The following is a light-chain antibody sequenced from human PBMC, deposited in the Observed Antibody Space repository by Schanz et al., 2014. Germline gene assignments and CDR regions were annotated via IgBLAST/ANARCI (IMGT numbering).Light chain of an antibody. CDR1: SSDVGGYNY. CDR3: SSYAGSNNFYF. CDR2: EVS. Sequence: QSALTQPPSASGSPGQSVTISCTGTSSDVGGYNYVSWYQQHPGKAPKLMIYEVSKRPSGVPDRFSGSKSGNTASLTVSGLQAEDEADYYCSSYAGSNNFYFFGTGTKLTVL. J-gene: IGLJ1*01. V-gene: IGLV2-8*01.